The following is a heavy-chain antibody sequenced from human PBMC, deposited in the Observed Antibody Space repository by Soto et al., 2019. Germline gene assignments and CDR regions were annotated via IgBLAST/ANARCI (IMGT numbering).Heavy chain of an antibody. V-gene: IGHV3-30-3*01. CDR3: AIYVREPGAWEISKWFDY. D-gene: IGHD1-26*01. CDR2: ISYDGSNK. Sequence: AGSLRLSCAASGFDFSSYAMHWVRQAQGKGLEWVAVISYDGSNKYYAGSVKGRFTISRDNSKDTLYLQMSSLRAEDTAVYYCAIYVREPGAWEISKWFDYWGQGTLVTVSS. J-gene: IGHJ4*02. CDR1: GFDFSSYA.